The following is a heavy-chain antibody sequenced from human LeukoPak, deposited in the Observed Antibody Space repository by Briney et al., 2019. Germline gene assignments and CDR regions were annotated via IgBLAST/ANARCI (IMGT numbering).Heavy chain of an antibody. CDR1: GGTFSSYA. D-gene: IGHD2-15*01. CDR2: IIPIFGTA. J-gene: IGHJ5*02. Sequence: ASVKVSCKASGGTFSSYAISWVRQAPGQGLEWMGGIIPIFGTANYAQKFQGRVTITADESTSTAYMELSSLRSEDTAVYYCARDRKGYCSGGSCPTWFDPWGQGTLATVSS. V-gene: IGHV1-69*13. CDR3: ARDRKGYCSGGSCPTWFDP.